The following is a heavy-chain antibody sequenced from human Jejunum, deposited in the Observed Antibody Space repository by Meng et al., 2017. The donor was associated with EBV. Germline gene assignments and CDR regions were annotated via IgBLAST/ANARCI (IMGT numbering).Heavy chain of an antibody. CDR2: ISSGSSFI. V-gene: IGHV3-21*02. CDR3: VRDSSFNVH. CDR1: GFTFSSFS. Sequence: EVQLVGSGGGWVTLGGALRLSGGAFGFTFSSFSMNWFRQAPGKGLDWVSYISSGSSFIYYADSVKGRFTISRDDAKNSLSLQMNNLGADDTAVYYCVRDSSFNVHWGQGTLVTVSS. J-gene: IGHJ4*02. D-gene: IGHD3-16*02.